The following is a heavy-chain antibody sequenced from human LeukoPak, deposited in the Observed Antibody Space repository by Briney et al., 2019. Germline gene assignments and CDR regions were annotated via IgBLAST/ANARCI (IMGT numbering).Heavy chain of an antibody. V-gene: IGHV1-69*04. CDR3: VRGGWDGYNLDY. CDR1: GDIFKKYE. Sequence: VASVKVSCKASGDIFKKYEIFWVRQAPGQGLECMGRIIPVLGITNNAQSFQGRVTITADKATSTAYLELSRLTSEDTAVYYCVRGGWDGYNLDYWGQGTLVIVSS. D-gene: IGHD5-24*01. CDR2: IIPVLGIT. J-gene: IGHJ4*02.